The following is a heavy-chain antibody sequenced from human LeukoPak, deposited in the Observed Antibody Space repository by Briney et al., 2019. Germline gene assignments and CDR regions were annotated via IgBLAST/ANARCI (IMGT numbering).Heavy chain of an antibody. V-gene: IGHV1-2*02. J-gene: IGHJ6*03. CDR2: INPNSGGT. D-gene: IGHD3-10*01. Sequence: ASVTVSCKASGYTFTGYYMHWVRQAPGQGLEWMGWINPNSGGTNYAQKFQGRVTMTRDTSISTAYMELSRLRSDDTAVYYCASGGQLWFGYYYYMDVWGKGTTVTVSS. CDR1: GYTFTGYY. CDR3: ASGGQLWFGYYYYMDV.